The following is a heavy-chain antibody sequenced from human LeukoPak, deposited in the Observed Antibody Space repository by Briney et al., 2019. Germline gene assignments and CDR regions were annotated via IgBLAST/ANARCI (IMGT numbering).Heavy chain of an antibody. Sequence: SETLSLTCAVYGDSFSSFHWSWIRQLPGKYLEWIGEVIQSEGAKYNPSLKSRATISLDTSKNQISLKLTSVTAADTAVYYCARGSGNDYYGSGPIDKWFDPWGQGTLVTVSS. CDR2: VIQSEGA. CDR3: ARGSGNDYYGSGPIDKWFDP. CDR1: GDSFSSFH. D-gene: IGHD3-10*01. V-gene: IGHV4-34*01. J-gene: IGHJ5*02.